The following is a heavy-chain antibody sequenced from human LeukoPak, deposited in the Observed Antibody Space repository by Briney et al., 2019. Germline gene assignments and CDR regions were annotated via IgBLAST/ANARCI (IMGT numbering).Heavy chain of an antibody. J-gene: IGHJ4*02. V-gene: IGHV1-18*01. D-gene: IGHD5-18*01. Sequence: GASVKVSCKASGYTFTNYGLSWVRQAPEQGLEWMGWISGFNGDTNYAQNFQGRVTMTTDTSTNTAYMELRSLTSDDTAIYFCAREGFVRDTALDYWGQGTLVTVSA. CDR2: ISGFNGDT. CDR1: GYTFTNYG. CDR3: AREGFVRDTALDY.